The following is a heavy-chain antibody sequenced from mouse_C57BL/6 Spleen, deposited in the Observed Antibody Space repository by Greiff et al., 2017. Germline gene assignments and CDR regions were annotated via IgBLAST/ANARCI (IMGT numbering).Heavy chain of an antibody. V-gene: IGHV1-61*01. CDR1: GYTFTSYW. Sequence: QVHLQQPGAELVRPGSSVKLSCKASGYTFTSYWMDWVKQRPGQGLEWIGNIYPSDSETPYNQKFKDKATLTVDKSSSTAYMQLSSLTSEDSAVYYCDLDSSGYGIDYWGQGTTLTVSS. CDR3: DLDSSGYGIDY. CDR2: IYPSDSET. D-gene: IGHD3-2*02. J-gene: IGHJ2*01.